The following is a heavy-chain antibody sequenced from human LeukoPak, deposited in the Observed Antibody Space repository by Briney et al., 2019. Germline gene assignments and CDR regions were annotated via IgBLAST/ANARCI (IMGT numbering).Heavy chain of an antibody. CDR2: MNPNSGNT. J-gene: IGHJ4*02. CDR1: GYTFTSYD. CDR3: ARGTRGYCSGGSCLYDY. V-gene: IGHV1-8*01. Sequence: AXVKVSCKASGYTFTSYDVNWVRQAPGQGLEWMGWMNPNSGNTVYAQKFQGRVTMTRNTSISTAYMELSSLRSEDTAVYYCARGTRGYCSGGSCLYDYWGQGTLVTVSS. D-gene: IGHD2-15*01.